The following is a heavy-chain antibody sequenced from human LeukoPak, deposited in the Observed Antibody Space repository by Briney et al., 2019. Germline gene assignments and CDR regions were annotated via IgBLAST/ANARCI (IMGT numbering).Heavy chain of an antibody. D-gene: IGHD3-3*01. CDR2: IYYSGST. CDR1: GGSISSSSYY. V-gene: IGHV4-39*01. CDR3: ARHRGYDFWSGQNWFDP. Sequence: SETLSLTCTVSGGSISSSSYYWGWIRQPPGKGLEWIGSIYYSGSTYYNPSLKSRVTISVDTSKNQFSLKLGSVTAADTAMYYCARHRGYDFWSGQNWFDPWGQGTLVTVSS. J-gene: IGHJ5*02.